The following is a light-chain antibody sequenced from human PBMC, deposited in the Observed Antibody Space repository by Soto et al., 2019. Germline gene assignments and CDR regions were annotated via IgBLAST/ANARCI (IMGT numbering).Light chain of an antibody. Sequence: DIQMTQSPSSLSASVGDRVTIACRASQSIGNRLNWYQQKPGKAPNLLIYAASSLQSGVPSRFSGSGSGTDFTLTISSLQPEDFTTYYCQQSYSTPYTFGQGTKL. CDR1: QSIGNR. CDR2: AAS. J-gene: IGKJ2*01. CDR3: QQSYSTPYT. V-gene: IGKV1-39*01.